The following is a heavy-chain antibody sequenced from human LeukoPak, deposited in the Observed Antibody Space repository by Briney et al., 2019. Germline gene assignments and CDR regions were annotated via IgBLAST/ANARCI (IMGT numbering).Heavy chain of an antibody. CDR2: ISWNSDSI. CDR1: EFTFGDYA. Sequence: GGSLRLSCAASEFTFGDYAMHWVRQAPGKGLDWVSGISWNSDSIVYADSVKDRFTISRDNAKNSLYLQMNSLRAEDTAFYYCAKDIFPTSSGYCAFDIWGQGTMVTVSS. J-gene: IGHJ3*02. V-gene: IGHV3-9*01. D-gene: IGHD3-22*01. CDR3: AKDIFPTSSGYCAFDI.